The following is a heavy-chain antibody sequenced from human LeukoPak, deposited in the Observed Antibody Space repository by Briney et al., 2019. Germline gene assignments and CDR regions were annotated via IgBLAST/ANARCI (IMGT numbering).Heavy chain of an antibody. Sequence: GGSLRLSCAASGFTFSSFAMHWVRQAPGKGLEWVAIISYDGSNKYYADSVKGRFTISRDNSKNTLYLQMNSLRGEDTAVYYCAKASSTSSLSAFDYWGQGTLVTVSS. CDR2: ISYDGSNK. CDR3: AKASSTSSLSAFDY. D-gene: IGHD6-6*01. V-gene: IGHV3-30-3*01. CDR1: GFTFSSFA. J-gene: IGHJ4*02.